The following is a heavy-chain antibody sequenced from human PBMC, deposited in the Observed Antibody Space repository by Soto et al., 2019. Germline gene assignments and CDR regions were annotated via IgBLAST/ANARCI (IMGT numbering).Heavy chain of an antibody. J-gene: IGHJ4*02. CDR2: IYYSGST. CDR1: GRCISSYY. CDR3: ARSYGGNFHY. Sequence: ASDTLSLTCTVGGRCISSYYWSWIRQPPGKGLEWIGYIYYSGSTNYNPSLKSRVTISVDTSKNQFSLKLSSVTAADTAVYYCARSYGGNFHYWGQGTLVTVS. D-gene: IGHD3-10*01. V-gene: IGHV4-59*01.